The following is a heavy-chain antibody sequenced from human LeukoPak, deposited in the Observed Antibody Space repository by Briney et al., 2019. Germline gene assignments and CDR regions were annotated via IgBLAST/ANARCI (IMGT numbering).Heavy chain of an antibody. V-gene: IGHV3-23*01. J-gene: IGHJ4*02. CDR2: ISGSGGST. CDR1: GFTFSSYA. D-gene: IGHD3-22*01. Sequence: GGSLRLSCAASGFTFSSYAMSWVRQAPGKGLEGFSAISGSGGSTYYADSVKGRFTISRDNSKNTLYLQMNSLRAEDTAVYYCAKAYYYDSSGYSDTIFDYWGQGTLVTVSS. CDR3: AKAYYYDSSGYSDTIFDY.